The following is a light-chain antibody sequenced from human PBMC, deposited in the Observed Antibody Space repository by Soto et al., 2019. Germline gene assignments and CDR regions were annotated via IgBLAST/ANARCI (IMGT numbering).Light chain of an antibody. CDR3: QEFHSALWT. J-gene: IGKJ1*01. V-gene: IGKV1-27*01. Sequence: DIQMTQSPSSLSVSVGDRVTITCRASQDISNCLAWYQQKPGKVPKLLMYGASTLQSGVPSRFSGSGSGTDFTLTISRLQAEDVATYYCQEFHSALWTSGQGTKVEIK. CDR1: QDISNC. CDR2: GAS.